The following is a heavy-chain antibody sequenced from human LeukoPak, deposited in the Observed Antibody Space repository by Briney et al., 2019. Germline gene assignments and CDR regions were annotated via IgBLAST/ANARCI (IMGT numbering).Heavy chain of an antibody. J-gene: IGHJ4*02. V-gene: IGHV3-21*01. CDR3: AMEGYSGNYPAY. D-gene: IGHD1-26*01. CDR1: GFTSSTYS. Sequence: GGSLRLSCAASGFTSSTYSMDWVRQAPGKGLEWVSSISSSSSYIYYADSVKGRFIISRDNAKNSLYLQMNSLRAEDTAVYYCAMEGYSGNYPAYWGQGTLVTVSS. CDR2: ISSSSSYI.